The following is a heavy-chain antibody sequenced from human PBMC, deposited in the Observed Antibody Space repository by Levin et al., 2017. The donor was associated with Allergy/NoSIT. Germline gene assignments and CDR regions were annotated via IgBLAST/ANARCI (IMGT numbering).Heavy chain of an antibody. CDR1: GGSIGTYY. J-gene: IGHJ5*02. CDR2: INYSGNT. V-gene: IGHV4-59*08. CDR3: ARHGIVAARTDNYCDP. Sequence: SETLSLTCTVSGGSIGTYYWSWIRQPPGKGLEWIAYINYSGNTNYNPSLKSRLTVSVDTSRNQFSLQLTSVTAADTAVYYCARHGIVAARTDNYCDPWGQGTLVIVSS. D-gene: IGHD6-13*01.